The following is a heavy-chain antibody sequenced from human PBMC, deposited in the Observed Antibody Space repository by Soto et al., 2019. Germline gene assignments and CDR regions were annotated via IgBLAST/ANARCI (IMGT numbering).Heavy chain of an antibody. D-gene: IGHD2-15*01. V-gene: IGHV1-69*06. CDR2: IIPIFDKT. CDR1: GDTLTTDG. J-gene: IGHJ4*02. CDR3: ARVPPGYCSGGTCFWYYFDY. Sequence: GXSAKVSFKASGDTLTTDGIGWVRQAPGQGLEWMGGIIPIFDKTYYSEKFQDRVTITADKSTSTAYMELSGLRSDDTAVYYCARVPPGYCSGGTCFWYYFDYWGQGTRVTVSS.